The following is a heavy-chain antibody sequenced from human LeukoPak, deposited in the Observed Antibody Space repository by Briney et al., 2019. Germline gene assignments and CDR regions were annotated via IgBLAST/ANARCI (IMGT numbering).Heavy chain of an antibody. D-gene: IGHD3-3*01. CDR3: ARSHCNYDFWSGYYYYYYMDV. V-gene: IGHV3-30*19. CDR1: GFTFSSYG. CDR2: ISYDGSNK. Sequence: GGSLRLSCAASGFTFSSYGMHWVRQAPGKGLEWVAVISYDGSNKYYADSVKGRFTISRDNSKNTLYLQMNSLRAEDTAVYYCARSHCNYDFWSGYYYYYYMDVWGKGTTVTVSS. J-gene: IGHJ6*03.